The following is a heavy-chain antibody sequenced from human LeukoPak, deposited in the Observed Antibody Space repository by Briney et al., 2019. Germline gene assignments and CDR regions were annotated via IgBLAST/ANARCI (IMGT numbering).Heavy chain of an antibody. CDR3: ARGSEAAAGAFDY. J-gene: IGHJ4*02. Sequence: PGRSLRLSCAASGFTFRSYGMHWVRQAPGKGLEWVAIVWYDGNNIYYADSVKGRFTVSRDNSKDTVSLQLNSLRAEDTAVYYCARGSEAAAGAFDYWGQGALVTVPS. D-gene: IGHD6-13*01. CDR2: VWYDGNNI. CDR1: GFTFRSYG. V-gene: IGHV3-33*01.